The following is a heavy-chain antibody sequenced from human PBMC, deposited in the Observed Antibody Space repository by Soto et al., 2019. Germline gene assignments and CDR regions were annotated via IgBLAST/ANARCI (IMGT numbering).Heavy chain of an antibody. CDR3: AGALENPYFYYGLNV. D-gene: IGHD1-1*01. CDR2: TTYDGGIK. Sequence: PGGSLRLSFAASGFSFSSHGMEWVRLAPGKGLEWVAATTYDGGIKHYVDSVKGRFTISRDNSKNTLYLQMNSLRVEDTATYYCAGALENPYFYYGLNVWGQGTTVTVSS. J-gene: IGHJ6*02. V-gene: IGHV3-30*03. CDR1: GFSFSSHG.